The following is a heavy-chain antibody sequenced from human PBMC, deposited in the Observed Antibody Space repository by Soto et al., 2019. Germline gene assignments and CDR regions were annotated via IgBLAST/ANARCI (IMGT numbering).Heavy chain of an antibody. D-gene: IGHD3-22*01. V-gene: IGHV1-18*01. CDR3: ARAETVGYYDSSGYWSGNDYGMEV. J-gene: IGHJ6*02. Sequence: GASVKVSCKASGYTFTSYGISWVRQAPGQGLEWMGWISAYNGNTNYAQKLQGRVTMTTDTSTSTAYMELRSLRSDDTAVYYCARAETVGYYDSSGYWSGNDYGMEVWGQGTTVTVSS. CDR1: GYTFTSYG. CDR2: ISAYNGNT.